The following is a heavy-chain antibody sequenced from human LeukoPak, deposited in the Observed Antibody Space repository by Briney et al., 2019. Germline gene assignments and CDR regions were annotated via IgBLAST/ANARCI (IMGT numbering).Heavy chain of an antibody. CDR3: ARGPPIRGYRYGYDTGYYYSYSMDV. CDR2: MNPISGNT. D-gene: IGHD5-18*01. V-gene: IGHV1-8*02. CDR1: GYIFTGYY. J-gene: IGHJ6*03. Sequence: ASVKVSCKASGYIFTGYYMHWVRQATGQGLEWMGWMNPISGNTGHAQKFQGRVTMTRDTSISTAYMELSSLRSEDTAVYYCARGPPIRGYRYGYDTGYYYSYSMDVWGKGTTVTISS.